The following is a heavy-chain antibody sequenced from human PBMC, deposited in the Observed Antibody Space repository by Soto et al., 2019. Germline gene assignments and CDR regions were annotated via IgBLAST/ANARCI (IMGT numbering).Heavy chain of an antibody. D-gene: IGHD2-2*01. V-gene: IGHV1-69*13. CDR2: IIPIFGTA. J-gene: IGHJ6*02. CDR1: VGTLSRYA. CDR3: ARGGIVVAYYYHGMDV. Sequence: SEKVSCKSSVGTLSRYAISLVRQAPGQGLEWMGGIIPIFGTANYAQKFQGRVTITADESTSTAYMDVRSLRSEYTAVYYCARGGIVVAYYYHGMDVWGQGTTVTVSS.